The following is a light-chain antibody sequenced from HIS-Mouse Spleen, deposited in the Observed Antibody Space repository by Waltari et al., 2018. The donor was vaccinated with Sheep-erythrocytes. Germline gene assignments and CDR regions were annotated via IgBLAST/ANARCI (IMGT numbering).Light chain of an antibody. J-gene: IGLJ3*02. CDR1: SSDVGSYNL. CDR3: CSYAGSSTWV. CDR2: EGS. V-gene: IGLV2-23*01. Sequence: QSALTQPASVSGSPGQSITIYGTVTSSDVGSYNLVSWYQQHPGKAPKLMIYEGSKRPSGVSNRFSGSKSGNTASLTISGLQAEDEADYYCCSYAGSSTWVFGGGTKLTVL.